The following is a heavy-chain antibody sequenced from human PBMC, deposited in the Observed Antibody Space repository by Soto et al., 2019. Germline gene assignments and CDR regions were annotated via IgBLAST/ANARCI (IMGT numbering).Heavy chain of an antibody. CDR2: ISYDGSNK. CDR3: ARDFYDSSGYWVGYFDY. CDR1: GFTFSSYA. J-gene: IGHJ4*02. Sequence: AGGSLRLSCAASGFTFSSYAMHWVRQAPGKGLEWVAVISYDGSNKYYADSVKGRFTISRDNSKNTLYLQMNSLRAEDTAVYYCARDFYDSSGYWVGYFDYWGQGTLVTVS. D-gene: IGHD3-22*01. V-gene: IGHV3-30-3*01.